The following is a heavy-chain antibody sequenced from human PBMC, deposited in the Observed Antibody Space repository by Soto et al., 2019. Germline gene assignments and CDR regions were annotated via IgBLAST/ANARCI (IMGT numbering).Heavy chain of an antibody. CDR3: AKTSGYCANGVCSTVYYFDY. Sequence: GGSLRLSCAASGFTFSSYAMSWVRQAPGKGLEWVSAISGSGGSTYYADSVKGRFTISRDNSKNTLYLQMNSLRAEDTAVYYCAKTSGYCANGVCSTVYYFDYWGQGTLVTVSS. V-gene: IGHV3-23*01. CDR1: GFTFSSYA. D-gene: IGHD2-8*01. CDR2: ISGSGGST. J-gene: IGHJ4*02.